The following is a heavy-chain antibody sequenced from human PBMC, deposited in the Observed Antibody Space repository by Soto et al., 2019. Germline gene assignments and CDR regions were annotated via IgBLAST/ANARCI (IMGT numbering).Heavy chain of an antibody. D-gene: IGHD6-19*01. CDR1: GFTFSNVW. CDR2: IKSKRDGGTI. J-gene: IGHJ4*02. CDR3: ATGGPTSGWVFDH. V-gene: IGHV3-15*05. Sequence: EVQLVESGGGLVKPAGSLRLSCAASGFTFSNVWMSWVRQAPGKGLEWVGRIKSKRDGGTIDHAGPVKGRFTISRDDSRNTLYLQMDNLKSEDTAVYYCATGGPTSGWVFDHWGQGTLVTVSS.